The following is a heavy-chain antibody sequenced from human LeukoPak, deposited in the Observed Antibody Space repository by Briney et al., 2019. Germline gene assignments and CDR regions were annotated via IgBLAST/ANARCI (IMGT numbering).Heavy chain of an antibody. J-gene: IGHJ5*02. CDR1: GGSISSGDFY. Sequence: SETLSLTCTVSGGSISSGDFYWSWIRQPPGKGLEWIGYIYYSGSTYYNPSLKGRVTVSVDTSKNQFSLKLNSVTAAGTAVYYCAREYGDDNWFDPWGQGTLVTVSS. CDR2: IYYSGST. CDR3: AREYGDDNWFDP. V-gene: IGHV4-30-4*01. D-gene: IGHD2-21*02.